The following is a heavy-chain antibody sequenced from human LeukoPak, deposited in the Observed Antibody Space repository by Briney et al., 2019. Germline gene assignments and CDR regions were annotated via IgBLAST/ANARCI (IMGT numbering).Heavy chain of an antibody. CDR3: ARDYRLPNYNWFDP. J-gene: IGHJ5*02. CDR1: GGSISSGGYY. CDR2: IYYSGST. Sequence: SQTLSLTCTVSGGSISSGGYYWSWIRQHPGKGLEWIGYIYYSGSTYYNPSLKSRVTIPVDTSKNQFSLKLSSVTAADTAVYYCARDYRLPNYNWFDPWGQGTLVTVSS. V-gene: IGHV4-31*03. D-gene: IGHD5-18*01.